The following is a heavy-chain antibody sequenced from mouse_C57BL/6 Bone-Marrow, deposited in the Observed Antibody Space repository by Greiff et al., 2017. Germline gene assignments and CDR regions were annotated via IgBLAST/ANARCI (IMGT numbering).Heavy chain of an antibody. V-gene: IGHV5-17*01. Sequence: EVKLEESGGGLVKPGGSLKLSCAASGFTFSDYGMHWVRQAPEKGLEWVAYISSGSSTIYYADTVKGRFTISRDNAKNTLFLQMTSLRSEDTAMYYCAILRGPFDYWGQGTTLTVSS. CDR2: ISSGSSTI. CDR1: GFTFSDYG. CDR3: AILRGPFDY. J-gene: IGHJ2*01. D-gene: IGHD1-1*01.